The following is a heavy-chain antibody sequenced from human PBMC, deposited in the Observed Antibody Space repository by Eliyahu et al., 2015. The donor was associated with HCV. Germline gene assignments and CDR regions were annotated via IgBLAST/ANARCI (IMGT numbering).Heavy chain of an antibody. CDR2: ISXNGGQT. CDR3: ARGFSSSSRGPIDY. CDR1: GFSFDDHT. V-gene: IGHV3-43*01. Sequence: EVQLVESGGAVVQPGESLRLSCAASGFSFDDHTLHWVRQAPGKGLEWVSLISXNGGQTYYADSVKGRFTMSRDNNKNXLYLQMTSLTTEDTAFYYCARGFSSSSRGPIDYWGQGTLVTVSS. J-gene: IGHJ4*02. D-gene: IGHD6-6*01.